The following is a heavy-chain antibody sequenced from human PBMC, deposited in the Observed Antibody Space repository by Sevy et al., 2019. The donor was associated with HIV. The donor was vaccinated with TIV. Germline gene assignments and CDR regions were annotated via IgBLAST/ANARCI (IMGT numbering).Heavy chain of an antibody. J-gene: IGHJ4*02. CDR2: ISGGGGST. Sequence: GGSLRLSCAASGFTFSSYAMSWVRQAPGKGLEWVSAISGGGGSTYYADSVKGRFTISRDNSKNTVYLQMNSLRAEDTAVYYCAKDVAVAGTGGAYWGQGTLVTVSS. V-gene: IGHV3-23*01. CDR3: AKDVAVAGTGGAY. D-gene: IGHD6-19*01. CDR1: GFTFSSYA.